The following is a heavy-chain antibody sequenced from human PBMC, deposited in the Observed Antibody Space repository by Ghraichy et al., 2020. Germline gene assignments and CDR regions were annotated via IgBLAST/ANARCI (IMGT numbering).Heavy chain of an antibody. D-gene: IGHD3-9*01. CDR1: GYTFRSYG. CDR3: ARDKDDILTGYEFDP. J-gene: IGHJ5*02. V-gene: IGHV1-18*04. Sequence: ASVKVSCKASGYTFRSYGISWVRQAPGKGLEWMGWISPYNGNTDYAQKFQGRVIMTTDTATTTAYMELRSLRSDDTDVYYCARDKDDILTGYEFDPWGQGTQVTVSS. CDR2: ISPYNGNT.